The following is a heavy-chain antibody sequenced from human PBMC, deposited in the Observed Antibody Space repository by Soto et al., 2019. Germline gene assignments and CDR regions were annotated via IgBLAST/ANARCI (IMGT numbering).Heavy chain of an antibody. CDR3: ASVSHILATTVGCYYYGMDV. Sequence: PSQNLSLTCAISGDSVSSNIAAWNWIRQSPTRGHKWLGRTYYRSKWYNDYAFSVKSRITINPDTSKNQFSLQLNSVTPEDTAVYYCASVSHILATTVGCYYYGMDVWAKGPRSPSP. CDR2: TYYRSKWYN. D-gene: IGHD5-12*01. V-gene: IGHV6-1*01. J-gene: IGHJ6*02. CDR1: GDSVSSNIAA.